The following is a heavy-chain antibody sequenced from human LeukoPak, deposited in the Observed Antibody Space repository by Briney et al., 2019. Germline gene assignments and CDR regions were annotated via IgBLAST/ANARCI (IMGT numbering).Heavy chain of an antibody. CDR3: ARDRGQQLVWGYFDY. Sequence: GASVKVSCKASGYTFTSYGISWVRQAPGQGLEWMGWISAYNGNTNYAQKLQGRVTMTTDTSAGTAYMELRSLRSDDTAVYYCARDRGQQLVWGYFDYWGQGTLVTVSS. CDR2: ISAYNGNT. D-gene: IGHD6-13*01. J-gene: IGHJ4*02. CDR1: GYTFTSYG. V-gene: IGHV1-18*04.